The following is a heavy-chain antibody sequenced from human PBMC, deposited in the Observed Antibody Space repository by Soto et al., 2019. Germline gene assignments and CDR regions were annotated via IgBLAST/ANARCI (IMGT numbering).Heavy chain of an antibody. D-gene: IGHD3-10*01. CDR3: ARGRADSAGSSFGRRMDV. J-gene: IGHJ6*02. V-gene: IGHV4-61*01. CDR1: GEAVGSGQSY. Sequence: QVQLQESGPGLVKPSETLSLLCFVSGEAVGSGQSYWNWIRQPPGKGLEWIGDISDTGAMKYSASLKSRVTMSVDPSNNPFSLTLTSVTAADSATYFCARGRADSAGSSFGRRMDVWGQGTTVTVAS. CDR2: ISDTGAM.